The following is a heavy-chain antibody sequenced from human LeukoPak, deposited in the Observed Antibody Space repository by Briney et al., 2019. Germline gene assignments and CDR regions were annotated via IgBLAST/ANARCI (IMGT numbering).Heavy chain of an antibody. CDR3: AKGIYSSGWSYFDY. D-gene: IGHD6-19*01. CDR1: GFTFSNSA. J-gene: IGHJ4*01. CDR2: LSGSGITT. Sequence: GESLRLSCAASGFTFSNSAMSWVRQAPGKGLEWVSTLSGSGITTYYADSVKGRFTISRDNSKNTLYLQMNSLRAEDAAVYYCAKGIYSSGWSYFDYWGHGTLVTVSS. V-gene: IGHV3-23*01.